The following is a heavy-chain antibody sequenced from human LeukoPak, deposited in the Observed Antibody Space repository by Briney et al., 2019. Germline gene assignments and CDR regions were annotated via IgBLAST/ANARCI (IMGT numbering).Heavy chain of an antibody. CDR1: GGSFGSYY. J-gene: IGHJ4*02. D-gene: IGHD5-18*01. V-gene: IGHV4-59*01. CDR3: ARVQDTPMGSYFDS. CDR2: IFYSGST. Sequence: SETLSLTCTVSGGSFGSYYWSWIRQPPGKGLEWIGYIFYSGSTYYTPSLKSRVTISVDRSKNQFSLNLSSVTAADTAVYYCARVQDTPMGSYFDSWGQGILVTVSS.